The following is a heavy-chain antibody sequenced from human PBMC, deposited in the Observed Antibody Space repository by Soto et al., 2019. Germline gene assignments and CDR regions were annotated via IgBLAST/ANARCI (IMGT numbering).Heavy chain of an antibody. CDR3: AHRRSVTVAGLYFDY. CDR1: GLSLSTSGVG. Sequence: SGPTLVNPTQTLTLTCTFSGLSLSTSGVGVGRIRQPPGKALEWLALIYWDDDKRYSPSLKSRLTITKDTSKNQVVLTMTNMDPVDTATYYCAHRRSVTVAGLYFDYWGQGTLVTVSS. J-gene: IGHJ4*02. V-gene: IGHV2-5*02. D-gene: IGHD6-19*01. CDR2: IYWDDDK.